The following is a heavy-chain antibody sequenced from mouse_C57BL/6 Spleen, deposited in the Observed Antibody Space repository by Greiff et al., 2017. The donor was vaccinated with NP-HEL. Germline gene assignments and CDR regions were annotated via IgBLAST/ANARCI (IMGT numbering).Heavy chain of an antibody. Sequence: VQLQQSGAELARPGASVKLSCKASGYTFTSYGISWVKQRTGQGLEWIGEIYPRSGNTYYNEKFKGKATLTADKSSSTAYMELRSLTSEDSAVYFCAREDTVVATKYFDVWGTGTTVTVSS. D-gene: IGHD1-1*01. V-gene: IGHV1-81*01. J-gene: IGHJ1*03. CDR1: GYTFTSYG. CDR3: AREDTVVATKYFDV. CDR2: IYPRSGNT.